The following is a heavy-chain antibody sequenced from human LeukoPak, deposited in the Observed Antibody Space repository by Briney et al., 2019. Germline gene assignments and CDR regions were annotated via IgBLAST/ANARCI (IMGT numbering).Heavy chain of an antibody. V-gene: IGHV3-30*02. J-gene: IGHJ4*02. CDR2: IQYDGRNK. D-gene: IGHD5-18*01. Sequence: GGSLRLSCATSGFTFSNYDMYWARQTPGKGLEWVAFIQYDGRNKYYADSVKGRFTISRDNAKNSLYLQMNSLRAEDTAVYYCARESIAMVTSSDYWGQGTLVTVSS. CDR3: ARESIAMVTSSDY. CDR1: GFTFSNYD.